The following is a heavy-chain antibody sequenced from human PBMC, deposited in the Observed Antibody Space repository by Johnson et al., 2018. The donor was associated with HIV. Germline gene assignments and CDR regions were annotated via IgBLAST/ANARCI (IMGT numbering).Heavy chain of an antibody. CDR1: GFTFSSYA. V-gene: IGHV3-30*04. D-gene: IGHD4/OR15-4a*01. CDR2: ISYAGSNE. J-gene: IGHJ3*02. CDR3: AARGLWTYDAFDI. Sequence: QVQLVESGGGVVQPGRSLRLSCAASGFTFSSYAMHWVRQAPGKGLEWVAVISYAGSNEYYADSVKGRCTVSRDNTKNTLYLQMNSLRTEDTAVYYCAARGLWTYDAFDIWGQGTMVTVSS.